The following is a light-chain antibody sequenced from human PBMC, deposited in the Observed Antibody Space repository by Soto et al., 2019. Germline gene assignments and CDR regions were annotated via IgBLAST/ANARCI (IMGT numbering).Light chain of an antibody. V-gene: IGKV3-15*01. CDR3: QQGHNWPLT. J-gene: IGKJ2*01. Sequence: EIVMTQSPATLSLSPGERAALSCRASQSINSELAWYQQKPGQPPRLLIYGASIRATGVPARFTGSESGSEFTLTISGLQSEDFAVYYGQQGHNWPLTFGQGTRLEI. CDR2: GAS. CDR1: QSINSE.